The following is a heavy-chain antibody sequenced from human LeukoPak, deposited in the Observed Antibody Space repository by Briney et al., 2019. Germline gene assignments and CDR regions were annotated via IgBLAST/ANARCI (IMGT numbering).Heavy chain of an antibody. CDR2: ISPGGGPT. J-gene: IGHJ5*02. D-gene: IGHD2/OR15-2a*01. V-gene: IGHV3-23*01. Sequence: GGSLRLSCAASGFTFSSYAMSWVRQAPGKGLEWVSGISPGGGPTYYADSVKGRFTISRDDSKNTLYLQMNSLRAEDTAVYYCARQVSNRRFDPWGQGTLVTVSS. CDR3: ARQVSNRRFDP. CDR1: GFTFSSYA.